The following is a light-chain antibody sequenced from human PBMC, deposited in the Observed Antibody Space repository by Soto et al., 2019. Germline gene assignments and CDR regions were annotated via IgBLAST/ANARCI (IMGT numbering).Light chain of an antibody. V-gene: IGKV3-20*01. CDR3: QQYGSSALT. CDR1: QSVSSSY. Sequence: EILLTQSPGTLSLSPGERATLSCRASQSVSSSYLVWYQQRPGQPPRLLIYGTSNRAAGIPDRFTGTGSGTDFTLTIYRLEPEDSAVYYCQQYGSSALTFGGGTKV. CDR2: GTS. J-gene: IGKJ4*01.